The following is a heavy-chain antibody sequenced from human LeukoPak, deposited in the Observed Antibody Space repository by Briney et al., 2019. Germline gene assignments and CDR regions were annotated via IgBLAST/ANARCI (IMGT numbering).Heavy chain of an antibody. V-gene: IGHV3-53*01. Sequence: PGGSLRLSCAASGFTVSSNYMSWVRQAPGKGLEWVSVIYSGGSTYYADSVKGRFTISRDNSKNTLYLQMNSLRAEDTAVYYCAKDAVYYYDSSGYFPGGDAFDIWGQGTMVTVSS. CDR2: IYSGGST. CDR1: GFTVSSNY. D-gene: IGHD3-22*01. J-gene: IGHJ3*02. CDR3: AKDAVYYYDSSGYFPGGDAFDI.